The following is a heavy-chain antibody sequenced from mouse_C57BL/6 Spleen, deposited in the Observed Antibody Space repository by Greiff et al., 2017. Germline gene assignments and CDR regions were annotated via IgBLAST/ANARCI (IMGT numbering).Heavy chain of an antibody. CDR3: ANYDYDEGFAY. CDR1: GYTFTSYW. Sequence: VQLQQSGAELAKPGASVKLSCKASGYTFTSYWMHWVNQRPGQGLEWIGYINPSSGYTKYNQKFKDKATLTADKSSSTAYMQLSSLTYEDSAVYYCANYDYDEGFAYWGQGTLVTVSA. J-gene: IGHJ3*01. CDR2: INPSSGYT. D-gene: IGHD2-4*01. V-gene: IGHV1-7*01.